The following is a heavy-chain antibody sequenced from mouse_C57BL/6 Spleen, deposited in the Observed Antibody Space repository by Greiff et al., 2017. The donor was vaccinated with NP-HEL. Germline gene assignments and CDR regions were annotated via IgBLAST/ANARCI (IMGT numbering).Heavy chain of an antibody. CDR3: ALLYDGNYDYYAMDY. CDR1: GFNIKDYY. D-gene: IGHD2-1*01. V-gene: IGHV14-2*01. Sequence: EVQLQQSGAELVKPGASVKLSCTASGFNIKDYYMHWVKQRTEQGLEWIGRIDPEDGETKYAPKFQGKATITADTSSNTAYLQLSSLTSEDTAVYYCALLYDGNYDYYAMDYWGQGTSVTVSS. CDR2: IDPEDGET. J-gene: IGHJ4*01.